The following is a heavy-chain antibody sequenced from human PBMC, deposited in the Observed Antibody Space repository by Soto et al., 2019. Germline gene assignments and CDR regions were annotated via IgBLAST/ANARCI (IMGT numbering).Heavy chain of an antibody. CDR1: GASLKDGGYY. CDR2: IYYNGNT. CDR3: ARESSEDGYKVDY. D-gene: IGHD2-21*01. V-gene: IGHV4-31*03. Sequence: SETLSLTCTVSGASLKDGGYYWSWIRQHPGKGLEWIGFIYYNGNTYYNPSLKSRLTISLDTSKNHFSLKMNSVTAADTAVYFCARESSEDGYKVDYWGQGTLVTSPQ. J-gene: IGHJ4*01.